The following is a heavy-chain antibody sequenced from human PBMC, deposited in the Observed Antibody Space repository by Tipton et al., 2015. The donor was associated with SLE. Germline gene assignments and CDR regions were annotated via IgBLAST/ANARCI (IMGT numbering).Heavy chain of an antibody. J-gene: IGHJ3*02. CDR2: VYYSGST. CDR1: GGSISSYY. D-gene: IGHD1-1*01. V-gene: IGHV4-59*01. Sequence: TLSLTCTVSGGSISSYYWSWIRQPPGKGLEWIGYVYYSGSTYYNPSLKSRVTISVDTSKNQFSLSLSSVTAADTAVYYCAREINEGVPDAFDIWGQGTMVTVSS. CDR3: AREINEGVPDAFDI.